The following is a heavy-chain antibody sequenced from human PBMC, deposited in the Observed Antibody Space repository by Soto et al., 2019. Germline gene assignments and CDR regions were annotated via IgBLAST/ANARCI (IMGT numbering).Heavy chain of an antibody. V-gene: IGHV1-3*01. CDR1: GYTFTSYA. J-gene: IGHJ4*02. CDR2: INAGNGNT. Sequence: ASVKVSCKASGYTFTSYAMHWVRQAPGQRLEWMGWINAGNGNTKYSQKFQGRVTVTRDTSASTAYMELSSLRSEDTAVYYCERDQFEQTLDYWGQGTLVTVSS. CDR3: ERDQFEQTLDY. D-gene: IGHD6-13*01.